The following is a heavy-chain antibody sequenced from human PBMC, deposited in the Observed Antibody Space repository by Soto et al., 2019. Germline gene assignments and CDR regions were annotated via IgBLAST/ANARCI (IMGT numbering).Heavy chain of an antibody. Sequence: QVQLMQSGAEIKKPGSSVKVSCRTSGDNFKKNVFMWVRQAPGQGLEWMGGTIPASRKTHYIEKFQGRVTITVAEATRTVYMEVLELTAEDTAIYYCARGHFRPTAMDVWGQGTTVTVSS. J-gene: IGHJ6*02. CDR1: GDNFKKNV. CDR2: TIPASRKT. CDR3: ARGHFRPTAMDV. V-gene: IGHV1-69*01. D-gene: IGHD3-10*01.